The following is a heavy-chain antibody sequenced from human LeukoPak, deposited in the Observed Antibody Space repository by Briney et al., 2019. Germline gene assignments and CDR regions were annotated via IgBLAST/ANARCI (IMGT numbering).Heavy chain of an antibody. V-gene: IGHV1-69*13. D-gene: IGHD3-22*01. Sequence: SVKVSCKASGGTFSSYAISWVRQAPGQGLEWMGGIIPIFGTANYAQKFQGRVAITADESTSTAYMELSSLRSEDTAVYYCARNYDSSGYYQDYYYGMDVWGQGTTVTVSS. J-gene: IGHJ6*02. CDR1: GGTFSSYA. CDR3: ARNYDSSGYYQDYYYGMDV. CDR2: IIPIFGTA.